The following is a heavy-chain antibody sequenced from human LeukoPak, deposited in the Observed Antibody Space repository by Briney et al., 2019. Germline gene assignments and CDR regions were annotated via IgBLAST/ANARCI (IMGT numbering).Heavy chain of an antibody. D-gene: IGHD2-21*01. Sequence: GGSQRLSCAASGFTFSSYAMSWVRQAPGKGLEWVANIKPDGSQKYYLDSVEGRFTISRDNAKNSVDLQMNSLRGEDTAVYYCASTMGGILWSNFGLDVWGQGTTVAVSS. CDR2: IKPDGSQK. J-gene: IGHJ6*02. CDR3: ASTMGGILWSNFGLDV. V-gene: IGHV3-7*01. CDR1: GFTFSSYA.